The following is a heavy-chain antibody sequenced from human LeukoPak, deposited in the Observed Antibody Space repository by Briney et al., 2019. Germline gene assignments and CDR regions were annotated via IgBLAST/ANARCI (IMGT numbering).Heavy chain of an antibody. CDR1: GFTFRSYG. Sequence: QPGGSLRLSCAAPGFTFRSYGMNWVRQAPGKGLEWVSHIREGGGGRYYVDSVKGRFTISRDNTKNSLYLQMNSRREEDTSVYYCARARQGGTLFDIWGQGTMITVSS. D-gene: IGHD3-16*01. J-gene: IGHJ3*02. CDR3: ARARQGGTLFDI. CDR2: IREGGGGR. V-gene: IGHV3-7*05.